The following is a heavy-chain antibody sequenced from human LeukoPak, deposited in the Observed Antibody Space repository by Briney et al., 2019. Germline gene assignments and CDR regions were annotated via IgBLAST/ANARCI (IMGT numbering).Heavy chain of an antibody. CDR3: ARDTPLKYGDYGSIDY. J-gene: IGHJ4*02. CDR2: IYYSGST. V-gene: IGHV4-31*02. Sequence: IYYSGSTYYNPSLKSRVTISVDTSKNQFSLKLSSVTAADTAVYYCARDTPLKYGDYGSIDYWGQGTLVTVSS. D-gene: IGHD4-17*01.